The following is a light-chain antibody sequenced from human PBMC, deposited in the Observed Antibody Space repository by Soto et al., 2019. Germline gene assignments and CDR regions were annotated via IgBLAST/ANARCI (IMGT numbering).Light chain of an antibody. CDR1: HGVSTN. CDR3: QQYTNRPPWT. V-gene: IGKV3-15*01. CDR2: GAS. J-gene: IGKJ1*01. Sequence: EIVMTQSPATLSVSPGERATLSCRASHGVSTNLAWYQQKPGQAPRLLIYGASTRATGVPARFSGSGSGTEFTLTISSLQSDDFAVCYCQQYTNRPPWTFGQGTKV.